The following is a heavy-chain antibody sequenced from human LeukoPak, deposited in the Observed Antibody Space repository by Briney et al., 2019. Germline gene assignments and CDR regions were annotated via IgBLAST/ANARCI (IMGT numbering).Heavy chain of an antibody. Sequence: ASVKVSCKASGYTFTGYYMHWVRQAPGQGLEWMGWINPNSGGTNYAQKFQGRVTMTRDTSISTAYMELSRLRSDDTAVYYCARDVGRSCWPTDAFDIWGQGTMVTVSS. D-gene: IGHD2-15*01. CDR3: ARDVGRSCWPTDAFDI. CDR1: GYTFTGYY. CDR2: INPNSGGT. V-gene: IGHV1-2*02. J-gene: IGHJ3*02.